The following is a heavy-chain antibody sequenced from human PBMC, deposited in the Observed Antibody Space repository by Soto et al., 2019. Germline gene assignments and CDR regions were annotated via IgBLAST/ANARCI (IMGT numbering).Heavy chain of an antibody. Sequence: QVQLVQSGAEVKKPAASVKVSCKASGYTFTGYYMHWVRQAPGQGLDWMGWINPNSGGTNYAQKSQGRVTMTRDTSISTAYMELSRLRSDDTAVYYCARWTALGMDVWGQGTTVTVSS. CDR1: GYTFTGYY. V-gene: IGHV1-2*02. CDR3: ARWTALGMDV. J-gene: IGHJ6*02. CDR2: INPNSGGT.